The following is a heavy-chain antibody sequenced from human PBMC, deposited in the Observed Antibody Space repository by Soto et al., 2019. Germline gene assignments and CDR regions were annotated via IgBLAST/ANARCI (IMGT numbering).Heavy chain of an antibody. CDR3: ARATSTSMITFGGVIVAYYYYMDV. CDR1: GYTLTELS. D-gene: IGHD3-16*02. J-gene: IGHJ6*03. CDR2: MNPNSGNT. V-gene: IGHV1-8*01. Sequence: ASVKVSCKVSGYTLTELSMHWVRQATGQGLEWMGWMNPNSGNTGYAQKFQGRVTMTRNTSISTAYMELSSLRSEDTAVYYCARATSTSMITFGGVIVAYYYYMDVWGKGTTVTVSS.